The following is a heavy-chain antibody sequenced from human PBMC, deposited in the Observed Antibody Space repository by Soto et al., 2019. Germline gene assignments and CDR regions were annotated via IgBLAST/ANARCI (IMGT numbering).Heavy chain of an antibody. D-gene: IGHD3-10*01. J-gene: IGHJ6*02. Sequence: VESGGGLVQPGGSLRLSCAASGIPVSSNYMTWVRQAPGKGLEWVSVLHSGGDTYYANSVKGRFTISRHDSTNTLFLQMNSLTAEDTAVYYCARDGPYYYASRMDVWGQGTTVTVSS. V-gene: IGHV3-53*04. CDR1: GIPVSSNY. CDR2: LHSGGDT. CDR3: ARDGPYYYASRMDV.